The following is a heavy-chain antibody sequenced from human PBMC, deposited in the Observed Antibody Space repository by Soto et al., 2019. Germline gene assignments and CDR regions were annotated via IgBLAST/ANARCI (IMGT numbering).Heavy chain of an antibody. CDR2: ISGSGRRT. D-gene: IGHD6-13*01. V-gene: IGHV3-23*01. CDR1: GFTFSNYA. Sequence: GGSLRLSCAASGFTFSNYAMTWVRQAPGKGLEWVSVISGSGRRTSYADSVRGRFTISRDDSKNTLFLQMDSLRAEDMAVYYCAKGPRSVYSSSWSYFDSWGQGTLVTVSS. CDR3: AKGPRSVYSSSWSYFDS. J-gene: IGHJ4*02.